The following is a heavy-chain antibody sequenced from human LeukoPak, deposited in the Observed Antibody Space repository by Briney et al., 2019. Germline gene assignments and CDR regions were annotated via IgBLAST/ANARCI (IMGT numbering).Heavy chain of an antibody. CDR2: ISYDGSNK. CDR1: GFTFSSYG. V-gene: IGHV3-30*03. D-gene: IGHD3-9*01. CDR3: ARDYDILTGPSD. J-gene: IGHJ4*02. Sequence: GRSLRLSCAASGFTFSSYGMHWVRQAPGKGLEWVAVISYDGSNKYCADSVKGRFTISRDNSKDTLYLQMNSLRAEDTAVYYCARDYDILTGPSDWGQGTLVTVSS.